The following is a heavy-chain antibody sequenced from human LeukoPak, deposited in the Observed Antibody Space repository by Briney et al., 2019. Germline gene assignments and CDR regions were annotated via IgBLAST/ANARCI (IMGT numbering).Heavy chain of an antibody. D-gene: IGHD3-22*01. CDR1: GFTFSSYG. Sequence: GGSLRLSCAASGFTFSSYGMSWVRQAPGKGLEWVSAISGSGGSTYYADSVKGRFTISRDNSKNTLYLQMNSLRAEDTAVYYCARGDYYDSSGYYYNAAFDIWGQGTMVTVSS. V-gene: IGHV3-23*01. J-gene: IGHJ3*02. CDR2: ISGSGGST. CDR3: ARGDYYDSSGYYYNAAFDI.